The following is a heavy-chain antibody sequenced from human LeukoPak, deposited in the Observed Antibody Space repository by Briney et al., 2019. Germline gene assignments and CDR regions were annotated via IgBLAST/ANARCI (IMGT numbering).Heavy chain of an antibody. J-gene: IGHJ4*02. CDR1: GYTFTSYG. V-gene: IGHV1-18*01. D-gene: IGHD3-10*01. CDR2: ISAYNGNT. Sequence: APVKVSCKASGYTFTSYGISWVRQAPGQGLEWMGWISAYNGNTNYAQKFQGRVTMTEDTSTDTAYMELSSLRSEDTAVYYCATLERLVRGVIIDYFDYWGQGTLVTVSS. CDR3: ATLERLVRGVIIDYFDY.